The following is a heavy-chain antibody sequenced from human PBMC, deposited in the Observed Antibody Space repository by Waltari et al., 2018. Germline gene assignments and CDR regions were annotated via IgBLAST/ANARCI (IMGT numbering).Heavy chain of an antibody. D-gene: IGHD3-22*01. CDR2: INPNRGGT. CDR3: ARDSDYYDSSGYYH. V-gene: IGHV1-2*06. CDR1: GYTFTGYY. J-gene: IGHJ5*02. Sequence: QVQLVQSGAEVKKPGASVKVSCKASGYTFTGYYMHWVRQAPGQGLEWMGRINPNRGGTNYAQKFQGRVTMTRDTSISTAYMELSRLRSDDTAVYYCARDSDYYDSSGYYHWGQGTLVIVSS.